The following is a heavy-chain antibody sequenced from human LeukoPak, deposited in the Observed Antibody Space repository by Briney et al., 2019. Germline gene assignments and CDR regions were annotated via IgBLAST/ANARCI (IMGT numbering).Heavy chain of an antibody. J-gene: IGHJ4*02. Sequence: ASVKVSCKASGYTFTSYDINWVRQATGQGLEWMGWMNPNSGNTGYAQKFQGRVTMTRNTSISTAYMELSSLRSEDTAVYYCAARYYYDSNGYYYFDYWGQGTLVTVSS. CDR3: AARYYYDSNGYYYFDY. D-gene: IGHD3-22*01. CDR1: GYTFTSYD. V-gene: IGHV1-8*01. CDR2: MNPNSGNT.